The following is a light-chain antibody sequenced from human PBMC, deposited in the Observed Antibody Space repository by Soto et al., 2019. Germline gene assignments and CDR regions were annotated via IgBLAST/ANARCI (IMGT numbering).Light chain of an antibody. CDR3: QQRSNWRIT. Sequence: EIVLTQSPGTLSLSPWERATLSCRASPSVSGSNLAWYQQKPGQAPRLLIYDASNRATGIPARFSGSGSGTDFTLTISSLEPEDFAVYYCQQRSNWRITFGQGTRLEIK. J-gene: IGKJ5*01. V-gene: IGKV3-11*01. CDR1: PSVSGSN. CDR2: DAS.